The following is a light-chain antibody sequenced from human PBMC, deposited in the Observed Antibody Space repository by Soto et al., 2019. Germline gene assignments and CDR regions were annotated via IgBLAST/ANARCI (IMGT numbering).Light chain of an antibody. CDR3: QQYYSYPFT. Sequence: AIRMTQSPSSLSASTGDRVTITCRASQGISSYLAWYQQKPGKAPKLLIYAASTLQSGVPLRFTGSGSWTDFTLIITGLQSEDFATYYCQQYYSYPFTFGPGTKVEIK. V-gene: IGKV1-8*01. J-gene: IGKJ3*01. CDR2: AAS. CDR1: QGISSY.